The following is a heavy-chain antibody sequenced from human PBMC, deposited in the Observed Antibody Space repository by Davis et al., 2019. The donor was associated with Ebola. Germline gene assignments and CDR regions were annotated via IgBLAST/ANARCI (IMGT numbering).Heavy chain of an antibody. Sequence: GGSLRLSCQDSGNSFSSHWIGWVRQMPGKGLEWMGIIFTGDSDTRYSPSFQGQVTISGDKSINTAYLRWSSLKASDTAMYYCASLRRTITGMDDGFDIWGQGTMVTVSS. J-gene: IGHJ3*02. CDR1: GNSFSSHW. CDR2: IFTGDSDT. V-gene: IGHV5-51*01. CDR3: ASLRRTITGMDDGFDI. D-gene: IGHD7-27*01.